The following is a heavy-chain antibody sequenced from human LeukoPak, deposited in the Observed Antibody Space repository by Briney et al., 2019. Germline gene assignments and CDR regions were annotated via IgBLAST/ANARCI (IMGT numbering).Heavy chain of an antibody. V-gene: IGHV4-39*02. J-gene: IGHJ4*02. Sequence: PSETLSLTCTVSGGSLGNYYWGWIRQPPGKGLEWIGTIYYSGSTYYNPSLKSRVTISVDTSKNQFSLKLSSVTAADTAVYYCARDPGLRFLEWYFDYWGQGTLVTVSS. D-gene: IGHD3-3*01. CDR3: ARDPGLRFLEWYFDY. CDR2: IYYSGST. CDR1: GGSLGNYY.